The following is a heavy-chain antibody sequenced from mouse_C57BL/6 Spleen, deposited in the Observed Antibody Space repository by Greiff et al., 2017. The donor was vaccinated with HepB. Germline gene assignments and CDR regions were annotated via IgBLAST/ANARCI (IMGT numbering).Heavy chain of an antibody. J-gene: IGHJ1*03. CDR2: ISSGGDYI. D-gene: IGHD1-1*01. CDR3: TRDPYYYGSSSWYFDV. CDR1: GFTFSSYA. V-gene: IGHV5-9-1*02. Sequence: EVQLVESGEGLVKPGGSLKLSCAASGFTFSSYAMSWVRQTPEKRLEWVAYISSGGDYIYYADTVKGRFTISRDNARNTLYLQMSSLKSEDTAMYYCTRDPYYYGSSSWYFDVWGTGTTVTVSS.